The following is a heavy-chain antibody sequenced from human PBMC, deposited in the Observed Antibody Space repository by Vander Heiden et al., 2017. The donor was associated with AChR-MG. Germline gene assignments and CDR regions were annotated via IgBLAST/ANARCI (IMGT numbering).Heavy chain of an antibody. J-gene: IGHJ4*02. V-gene: IGHV3-23*01. CDR2: ISCSGGST. D-gene: IGHD3-16*01. CDR1: GFTFSSYA. CDR3: AKDHSKIVSHGDYFDY. Sequence: EVQLLESGGGLVQPGGSLRLSCAASGFTFSSYAMSWVRQAPGKGLEWVSAISCSGGSTYYADSVKGRFTISRDNSKNTLYLQMNSLRAEDTAVYYCAKDHSKIVSHGDYFDYWGQGTLVTVSS.